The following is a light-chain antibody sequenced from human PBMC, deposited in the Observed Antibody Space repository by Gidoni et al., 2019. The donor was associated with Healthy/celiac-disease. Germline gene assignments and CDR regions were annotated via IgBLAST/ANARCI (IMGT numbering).Light chain of an antibody. J-gene: IGKJ4*01. V-gene: IGKV3-20*01. CDR2: GAS. CDR3: QQYGSSPLT. CDR1: QSVSSSY. Sequence: EIVLTHSPATLSLSPGERATPSCRASQSVSSSYLAWYQQKPGQAPRLLIYGASSRATGIPARFSGSGSGTDFTLTISRLEPEDFAVYYCQQYGSSPLTFGGGTKVEIK.